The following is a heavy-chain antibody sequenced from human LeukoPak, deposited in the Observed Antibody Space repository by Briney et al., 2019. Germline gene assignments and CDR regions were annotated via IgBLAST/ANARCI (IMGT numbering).Heavy chain of an antibody. CDR1: GFAFNTYW. CDR2: INQDGSEK. D-gene: IGHD1-14*01. CDR3: ARVSEYYGMDV. V-gene: IGHV3-7*01. J-gene: IGHJ6*02. Sequence: EPGGSLRLSCAASGFAFNTYWMNWVRQAPGKGLEWVANINQDGSEKYYVDSVKGRFTISRDNAKNSLYLQMNSLRAEDTAVYYCARVSEYYGMDVWGQGTTVTVSS.